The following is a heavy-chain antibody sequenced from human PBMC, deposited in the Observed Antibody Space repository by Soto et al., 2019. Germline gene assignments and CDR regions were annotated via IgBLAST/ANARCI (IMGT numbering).Heavy chain of an antibody. V-gene: IGHV3-30-3*01. D-gene: IGHD3-3*01. CDR3: ARGFTRATPYYDFWSGYYANFDY. J-gene: IGHJ4*02. CDR1: GFTFSSYA. CDR2: ISYDGSNK. Sequence: LRLSCAASGFTFSSYAMHWVRQAPGKGLEWVAVISYDGSNKYYADSVTGRFTISRDNSKNTLYLQMNSLRAEDTAVYYCARGFTRATPYYDFWSGYYANFDYWGQGTLVTVSS.